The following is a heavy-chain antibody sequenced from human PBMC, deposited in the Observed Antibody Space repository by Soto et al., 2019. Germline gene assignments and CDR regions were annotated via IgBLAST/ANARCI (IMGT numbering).Heavy chain of an antibody. CDR3: ARLSGSYSLFDY. CDR2: IYHSGST. J-gene: IGHJ4*02. Sequence: SETLSLTCAVSGGSISSSNWWSWVRQPPGKGLEWIGEIYHSGSTNYNPSLKSRVTISVDKSKNHFSLKLSSVTAADTAVYYCARLSGSYSLFDYWGQGTLVTVSS. D-gene: IGHD1-26*01. V-gene: IGHV4-4*02. CDR1: GGSISSSNW.